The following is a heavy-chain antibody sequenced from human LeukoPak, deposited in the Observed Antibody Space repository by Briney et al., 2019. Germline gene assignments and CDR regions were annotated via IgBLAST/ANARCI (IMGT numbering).Heavy chain of an antibody. V-gene: IGHV1-2*02. J-gene: IGHJ4*02. Sequence: ASVKVSCTPSEYTFANHFIYWLRQAPGQGLEWMGWINPNVGGTVSAQKFQGRVTMTRDTSISTAYMELNSLTSADTAVYYCARVTASGFYFFNSWGEGTLITVSS. CDR2: INPNVGGT. D-gene: IGHD3-22*01. CDR3: ARVTASGFYFFNS. CDR1: EYTFANHF.